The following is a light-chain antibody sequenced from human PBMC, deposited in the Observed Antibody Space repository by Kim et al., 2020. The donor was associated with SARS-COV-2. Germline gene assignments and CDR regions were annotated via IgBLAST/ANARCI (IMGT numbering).Light chain of an antibody. J-gene: IGLJ3*02. CDR1: TGGVTSGHY. V-gene: IGLV7-46*01. CDR3: FLSYSGARV. CDR2: DTS. Sequence: QAVVTQDPSLTVSPGGTVTLTCGSSTGGVTSGHYPYWLQQKPGQAPRTMIYDTSNKHSWAPARFSGSLLGGKAALTLSGAQPEDEADYYCFLSYSGARVFGGGTQLTVL.